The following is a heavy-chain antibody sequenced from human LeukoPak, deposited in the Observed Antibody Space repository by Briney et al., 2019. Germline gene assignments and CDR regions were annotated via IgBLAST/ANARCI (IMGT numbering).Heavy chain of an antibody. V-gene: IGHV3-23*01. CDR1: GFTFSSYA. Sequence: GFLRLSCAASGFTFSSYAMSWVRQAPGKGLEWVSVISGSGGTTYYADSVKGRFTISRDNSKNTLYMQMNSLRAEDTAVYYCAKAQSGYSDLEYWGQGTLVSISS. CDR2: ISGSGGTT. J-gene: IGHJ4*02. D-gene: IGHD4-17*01. CDR3: AKAQSGYSDLEY.